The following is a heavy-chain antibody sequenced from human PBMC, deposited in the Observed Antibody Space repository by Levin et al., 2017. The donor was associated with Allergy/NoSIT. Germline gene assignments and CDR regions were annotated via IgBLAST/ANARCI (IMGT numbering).Heavy chain of an antibody. J-gene: IGHJ4*02. Sequence: SETLSLICTASGVSFTRGDYYWSWIRQPPGKGLEWIGYVYYSGSTYYNPSLKSRTTISVDTSKNQFSLKLRSVTAADTAVYYCARETRGIYDYWGQGTLVTVSS. V-gene: IGHV4-30-4*01. CDR3: ARETRGIYDY. CDR2: VYYSGST. CDR1: GVSFTRGDYY. D-gene: IGHD1-14*01.